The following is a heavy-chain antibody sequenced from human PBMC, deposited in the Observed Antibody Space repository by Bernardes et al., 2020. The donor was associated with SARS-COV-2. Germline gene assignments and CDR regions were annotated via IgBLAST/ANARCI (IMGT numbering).Heavy chain of an antibody. J-gene: IGHJ4*02. Sequence: ASVKVSCKVSGYTLTELSMHWVRQAPGKGLEWMGGFDPEDGETIYAQKFQGRVTMTEDTSTDTAYMELSSLRSEETAVYYCATDRCRLRFCPSFDYWGQGTLVSVFS. CDR2: FDPEDGET. V-gene: IGHV1-24*01. CDR3: ATDRCRLRFCPSFDY. CDR1: GYTLTELS. D-gene: IGHD3-3*01.